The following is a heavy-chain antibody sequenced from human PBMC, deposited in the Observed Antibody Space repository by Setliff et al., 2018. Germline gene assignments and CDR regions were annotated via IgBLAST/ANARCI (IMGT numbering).Heavy chain of an antibody. CDR1: GYTFTSYD. J-gene: IGHJ6*03. Sequence: ASVKVSCKASGYTFTSYDINWVRQATGQGLEWMGWMNPNSGNTGYAQKFQGRVTITRNTSISTAYMELSSLRSEDTAVYYCARGGGQIHYDFWSGYFSDPQPNYYYYMDVWGKGTTVTVSS. CDR3: ARGGGQIHYDFWSGYFSDPQPNYYYYMDV. D-gene: IGHD3-3*01. V-gene: IGHV1-8*03. CDR2: MNPNSGNT.